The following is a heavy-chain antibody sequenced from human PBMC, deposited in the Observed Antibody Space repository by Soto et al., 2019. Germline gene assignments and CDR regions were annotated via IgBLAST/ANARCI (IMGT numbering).Heavy chain of an antibody. V-gene: IGHV4-30-4*02. CDR3: ARSEYGDNRLVTFDI. CDR1: GDSISSGDYY. J-gene: IGHJ3*02. Sequence: SETLSLTCTVSGDSISSGDYYWSWIRQPPGKGLEWIGCIYYSGNTYYNPSLKRRFSISVDTSKNQFSLKLSSVTAADTAVYYCARSEYGDNRLVTFDIWGQGTMVTVSS. CDR2: IYYSGNT. D-gene: IGHD4-17*01.